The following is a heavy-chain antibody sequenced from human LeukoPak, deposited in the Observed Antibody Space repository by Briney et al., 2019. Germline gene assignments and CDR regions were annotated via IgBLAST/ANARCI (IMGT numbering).Heavy chain of an antibody. CDR1: GFTFSSYE. D-gene: IGHD5-24*01. CDR3: ARGGRDGYNAFDC. V-gene: IGHV3-48*03. CDR2: ISSSGSTI. J-gene: IGHJ4*02. Sequence: GGSLRLSCAASGFTFSSYEMNWVRQAPGKGLEWVSYISSSGSTIYYADSVKGRFTISRDNAKKSLYLQMNSLRAEDTAVYYCARGGRDGYNAFDCWGQGTLVTVSS.